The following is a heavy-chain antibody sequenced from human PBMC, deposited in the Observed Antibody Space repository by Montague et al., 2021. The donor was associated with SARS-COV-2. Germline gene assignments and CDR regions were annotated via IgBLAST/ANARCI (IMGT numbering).Heavy chain of an antibody. Sequence: SETLSLTCTVSGGSISSYYWSWIRQPPGKGLEWIGYIYYSGSTNYNPSLKSRVTISVDTSKNQFSLKLSSVAAADTAVYYCARRDDYYGSGSYSNWGQGTLVTVSS. V-gene: IGHV4-59*08. CDR3: ARRDDYYGSGSYSN. D-gene: IGHD3-10*01. J-gene: IGHJ4*02. CDR1: GGSISSYY. CDR2: IYYSGST.